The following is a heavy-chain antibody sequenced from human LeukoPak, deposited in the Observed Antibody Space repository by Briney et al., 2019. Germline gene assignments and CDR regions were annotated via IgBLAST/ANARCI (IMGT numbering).Heavy chain of an antibody. CDR2: IYHSGST. Sequence: SQTLSLTCAVSGGSISSGGYSWSWIRQPPGKGLEWIGYIYHSGSTYYNPSLKSRVTISVDRSKNQFSLKLSSVTAADTAVYYCARSGDPTVLIYYYYGMDVWGKGTTVTASS. V-gene: IGHV4-30-2*01. CDR3: ARSGDPTVLIYYYYGMDV. D-gene: IGHD2-21*02. CDR1: GGSISSGGYS. J-gene: IGHJ6*04.